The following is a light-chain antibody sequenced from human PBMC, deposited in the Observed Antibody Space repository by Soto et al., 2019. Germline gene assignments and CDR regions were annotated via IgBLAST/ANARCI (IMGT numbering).Light chain of an antibody. Sequence: DVVMTQTPLSLSVAPGQPASISCKSSQSLLHITGETFLFWYLQKPGQSPQLLIYEASHLQSGVPFRFFGSGSGTDFTLTIDNLQHEDSATYYCQQSHSTPPTFGPGTKLEIK. V-gene: IGKV2D-29*02. CDR2: EAS. CDR1: QSLLHITGETF. CDR3: QQSHSTPPT. J-gene: IGKJ2*01.